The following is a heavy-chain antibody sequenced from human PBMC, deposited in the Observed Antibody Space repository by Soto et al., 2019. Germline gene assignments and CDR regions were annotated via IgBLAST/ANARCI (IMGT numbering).Heavy chain of an antibody. CDR1: GFTFSSYG. Sequence: QVQLVESGGGVVQPGRSLRLSCAASGFTFSSYGMHWVRQAPGKGLEWVAVIWYDGSNKYYADSVTGRFTIARDNSKNTLYLQMNSLRAEDTAVYYCARDLGAVGATQFYYWGQGTLVTVSS. V-gene: IGHV3-33*01. J-gene: IGHJ4*02. CDR3: ARDLGAVGATQFYY. D-gene: IGHD1-26*01. CDR2: IWYDGSNK.